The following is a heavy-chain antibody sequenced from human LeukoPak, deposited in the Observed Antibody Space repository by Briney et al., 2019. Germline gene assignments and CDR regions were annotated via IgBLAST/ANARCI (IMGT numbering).Heavy chain of an antibody. V-gene: IGHV1-18*01. J-gene: IGHJ4*02. CDR3: ARAAAAGNRVLDY. Sequence: APVKVSCKATSRISWVRQAPGQGLEWMGWIGTYGGDTYCAQKFQGRITVTTDTSTSTAYMELSSLRSEDTAVYYCARAAAAGNRVLDYWGQGTLVTVSS. CDR2: IGTYGGDT. D-gene: IGHD6-13*01. CDR1: TSR.